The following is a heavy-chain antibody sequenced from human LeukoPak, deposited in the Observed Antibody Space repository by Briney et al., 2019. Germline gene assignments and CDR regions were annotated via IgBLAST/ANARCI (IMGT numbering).Heavy chain of an antibody. J-gene: IGHJ4*02. V-gene: IGHV3-23*01. CDR2: ISGSGGTT. CDR1: GFTFSSYA. D-gene: IGHD6-13*01. CDR3: AKRWAASIAAASTFLGAVYYFDY. Sequence: GGSLRLSCAASGFTFSSYAMSWGRQAPGKGLEWVSAISGSGGTTYDADSVKGRFTISRDNSKNTLYLQMNSLRAEDTAVYYCAKRWAASIAAASTFLGAVYYFDYWGQGTLVTVSS.